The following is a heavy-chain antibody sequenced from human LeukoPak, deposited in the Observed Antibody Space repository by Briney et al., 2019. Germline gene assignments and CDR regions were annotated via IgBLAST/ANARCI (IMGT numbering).Heavy chain of an antibody. V-gene: IGHV5-51*01. D-gene: IGHD1-26*01. Sequence: GDSLKISCKGSGYRFTTYWIAWVRQMPGKGLEWMGIIYPGDSDTTYNPSFQGQVTISADKSISTAYLQWRSLKASDTAMYYCARRVHRGGSYSSHSDYWGQGTLVTVSS. CDR2: IYPGDSDT. CDR1: GYRFTTYW. CDR3: ARRVHRGGSYSSHSDY. J-gene: IGHJ4*02.